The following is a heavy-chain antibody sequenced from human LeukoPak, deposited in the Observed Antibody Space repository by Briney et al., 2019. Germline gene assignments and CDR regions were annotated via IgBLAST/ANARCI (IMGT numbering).Heavy chain of an antibody. Sequence: GGSLGLSCAASGLTLSRYALGWVPPGPGKGAEGVSPLNGSGGSTYYADSVKGRFTISRDNSKNTLYLQMNSLRAEDTAVYYCAKIRIGPYYYYGMDVWGQGTTVTVSS. D-gene: IGHD2-15*01. J-gene: IGHJ6*02. CDR2: LNGSGGST. CDR3: AKIRIGPYYYYGMDV. CDR1: GLTLSRYA. V-gene: IGHV3-23*01.